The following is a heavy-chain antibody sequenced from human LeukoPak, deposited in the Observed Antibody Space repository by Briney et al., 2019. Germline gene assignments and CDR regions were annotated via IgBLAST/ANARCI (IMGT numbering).Heavy chain of an antibody. J-gene: IGHJ4*02. D-gene: IGHD2-2*02. CDR1: GFTFGDYA. CDR2: IRSKAYGGTT. Sequence: PGGSLRLSCTASGFTFGDYAMSWVRQAPGKGLEWVGFIRSKAYGGTTEYAASVKGRFTISRDDSKSIAYLQMNSLKTGDTAVYYCTSDYCSSTSCYNFDYWGQGTLVTVSS. V-gene: IGHV3-49*04. CDR3: TSDYCSSTSCYNFDY.